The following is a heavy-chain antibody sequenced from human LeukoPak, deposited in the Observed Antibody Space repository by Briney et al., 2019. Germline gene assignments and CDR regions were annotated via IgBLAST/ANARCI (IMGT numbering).Heavy chain of an antibody. D-gene: IGHD4-11*01. J-gene: IGHJ4*02. CDR1: GFIFKHHA. Sequence: PGGSLRLSCAASGFIFKHHAMHWVRQASGKGLEWVAVIWSDKTNKFYADSVRGRFTISRDDSRKTVYLEMERMTAGDTAIYYCAKDAQRGFDYSNSLEYWGQGALVTVAS. V-gene: IGHV3-33*06. CDR2: IWSDKTNK. CDR3: AKDAQRGFDYSNSLEY.